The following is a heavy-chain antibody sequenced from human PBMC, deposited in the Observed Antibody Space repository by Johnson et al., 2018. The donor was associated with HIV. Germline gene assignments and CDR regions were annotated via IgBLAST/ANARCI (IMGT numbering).Heavy chain of an antibody. J-gene: IGHJ3*02. CDR2: IYSGGST. D-gene: IGHD3-10*01. Sequence: VQLVESGGGLVQPRGSLRLSCAASGFTVSSNYMSWVRQAPGKGLEWVSVIYSGGSTYYADSVKGRFTISRDNSKNTLYLQMNSLRAEDTAVYYCARSGYGSGSTHDAFDIWGQGTMVTVSS. V-gene: IGHV3-66*01. CDR3: ARSGYGSGSTHDAFDI. CDR1: GFTVSSNY.